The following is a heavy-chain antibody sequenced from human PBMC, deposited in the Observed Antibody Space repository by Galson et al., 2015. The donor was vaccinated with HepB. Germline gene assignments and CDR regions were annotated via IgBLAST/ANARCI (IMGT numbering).Heavy chain of an antibody. CDR2: ISYDGSNK. D-gene: IGHD3-3*01. CDR3: ARDQRYYDFWSGYYTPLDY. J-gene: IGHJ4*02. CDR1: GFTFSSYA. V-gene: IGHV3-30-3*01. Sequence: SLRLSCAASGFTFSSYAMHWVRQAPGKGLEWVAVISYDGSNKYYADSVKGRFTISRDNSKNTLYLQMNSLRAEDTAVYYCARDQRYYDFWSGYYTPLDYWGQGTLVTVSS.